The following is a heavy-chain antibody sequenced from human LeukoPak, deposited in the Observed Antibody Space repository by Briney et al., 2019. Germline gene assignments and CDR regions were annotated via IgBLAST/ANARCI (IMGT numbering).Heavy chain of an antibody. V-gene: IGHV3-23*01. D-gene: IGHD3-16*01. CDR1: GLTLSSYA. CDR3: ARDRSLYYDSHYDGFDN. J-gene: IGHJ3*02. Sequence: PGGSLRLSCAGSGLTLSSYAMSWVRQAPGKGLEWVSAISSSSGSSTYYADSVKGRFTISRDNSKNTLNLQMNSLRAEDTAVYYCARDRSLYYDSHYDGFDNWGQGTMVTVSS. CDR2: ISSSSGSST.